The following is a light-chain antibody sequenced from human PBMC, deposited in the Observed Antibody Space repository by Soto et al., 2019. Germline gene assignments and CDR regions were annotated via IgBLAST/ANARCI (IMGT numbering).Light chain of an antibody. CDR2: ATS. Sequence: EIVLTQSPNTGSLSPGERATPSCRASQSISRSDLAWYQHRPGQSPRLLIYATSSRATGIPDRFTGGGAGTGFTLTISRLEPEDSAVYYCQQYGSSPTFGGGTKVDI. V-gene: IGKV3-20*01. CDR3: QQYGSSPT. J-gene: IGKJ4*01. CDR1: QSISRSD.